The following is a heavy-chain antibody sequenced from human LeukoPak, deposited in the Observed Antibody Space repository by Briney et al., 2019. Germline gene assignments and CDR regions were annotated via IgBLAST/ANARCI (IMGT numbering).Heavy chain of an antibody. Sequence: GGSLRLSCAASGFTFSIYAMSWVRQAPAKGMEWLSGIGVSGATTYYADSVKGRFTSSRDNSKNTLYLQMNSLRGEDTAVYYCAKDVQRFSSSWYYFDSWGQGTLVTVSS. V-gene: IGHV3-23*01. J-gene: IGHJ4*02. CDR1: GFTFSIYA. CDR2: IGVSGATT. D-gene: IGHD6-13*01. CDR3: AKDVQRFSSSWYYFDS.